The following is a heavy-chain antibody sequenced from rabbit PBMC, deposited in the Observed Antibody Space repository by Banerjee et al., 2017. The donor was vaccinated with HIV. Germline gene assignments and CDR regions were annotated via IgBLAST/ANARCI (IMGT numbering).Heavy chain of an antibody. J-gene: IGHJ4*01. D-gene: IGHD6-1*01. Sequence: QEQLKESGGGLVQPGGSLKLSCKASGFDFSSNAMCWVRQAPGKRPEWIACIYNGDDNTYYANWAKGRFTISKASSTTVTLQMTSLTDTDTATYFCARSDADYAGYGYAADFNLWGQGTLVTVS. V-gene: IGHV1S47*01. CDR2: IYNGDDNT. CDR1: GFDFSSNA. CDR3: ARSDADYAGYGYAADFNL.